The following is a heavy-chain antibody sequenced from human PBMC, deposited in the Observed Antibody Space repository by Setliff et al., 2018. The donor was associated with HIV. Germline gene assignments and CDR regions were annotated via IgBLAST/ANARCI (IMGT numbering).Heavy chain of an antibody. D-gene: IGHD3-10*01. Sequence: SVKVSCKASGYTFTTYGITWVRQAPGQGLEWMGRSIPILGIGNDEQAQKFKGRVTFTADKSTSTAYMELSSLRSEDTAVYYCARGVRPSYGSGSYYWYFDLWGRGTLVTVSS. CDR2: SIPILGIG. CDR3: ARGVRPSYGSGSYYWYFDL. CDR1: GYTFTTYG. V-gene: IGHV1-69*04. J-gene: IGHJ2*01.